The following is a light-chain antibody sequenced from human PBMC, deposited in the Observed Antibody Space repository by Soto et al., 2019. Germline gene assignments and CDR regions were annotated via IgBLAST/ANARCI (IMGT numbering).Light chain of an antibody. Sequence: DLLLTQSPASLSASVGDRVTITCRANQNIDKYLNWYHQKPGKAPKFLISAASSLQSGVPVRFSGTRSGTDFTLSITNLQPEDFGSYFCQQTFRNPRSFGPGTQLHI. J-gene: IGKJ3*01. CDR2: AAS. CDR1: QNIDKY. V-gene: IGKV1-39*01. CDR3: QQTFRNPRS.